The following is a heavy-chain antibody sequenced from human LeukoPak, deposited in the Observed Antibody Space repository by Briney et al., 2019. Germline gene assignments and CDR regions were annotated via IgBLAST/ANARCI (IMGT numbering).Heavy chain of an antibody. V-gene: IGHV3-7*01. CDR1: GGSISSSSYY. CDR3: ARHSLQVPYFDY. CDR2: IKQDGSEK. D-gene: IGHD1-1*01. J-gene: IGHJ4*02. Sequence: ETLSLTCTVSGGSISSSSYYWGWIRQPPGKGLEWVANIKQDGSEKYYVDSVKGRFTISRDNAKNSLYLQMNSLRAEDTAVYYCARHSLQVPYFDYWGQGTLVTVSS.